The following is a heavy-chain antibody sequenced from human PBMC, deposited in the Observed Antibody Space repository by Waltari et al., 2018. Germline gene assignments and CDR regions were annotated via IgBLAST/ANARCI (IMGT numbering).Heavy chain of an antibody. D-gene: IGHD6-13*01. V-gene: IGHV4-39*01. CDR1: GGSISSSSYY. CDR3: AASSSWYYPLDY. J-gene: IGHJ4*02. CDR2: IYYSGST. Sequence: QLQLQESGPGLVKPSETLSLTCTVSGGSISSSSYYWGWIRQPPGKGLEWIGSIYYSGSTYYNPSLKSRVTISVDTSKNQFSLKLSSVTAADTAVYYCAASSSWYYPLDYWGQGTLVTVSS.